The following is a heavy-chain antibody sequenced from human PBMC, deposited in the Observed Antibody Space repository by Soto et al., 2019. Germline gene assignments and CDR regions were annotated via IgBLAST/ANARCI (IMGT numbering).Heavy chain of an antibody. CDR2: IDPSDSYT. V-gene: IGHV5-10-1*01. D-gene: IGHD6-19*01. Sequence: PGESLKISCKGSGYSFTIYWIRWVRQMPGKGLEWMGRIDPSDSYTNYSPSFQGHVTISADKSISTAYLQWSSLKASDTAMYYCARGVAVAGRAAEYFQHWGQGTLVTVSS. CDR3: ARGVAVAGRAAEYFQH. CDR1: GYSFTIYW. J-gene: IGHJ1*01.